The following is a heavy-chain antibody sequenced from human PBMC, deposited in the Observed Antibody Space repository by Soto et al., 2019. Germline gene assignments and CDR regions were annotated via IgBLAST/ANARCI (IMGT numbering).Heavy chain of an antibody. CDR1: GFTFISYA. D-gene: IGHD5-18*01. Sequence: LRLSCAASGFTFISYAMSWVRQAPGNVLEWVSAISGSGGSTYYADSVKGRFTISRDNSKNTLYLQMNSLRAEDTAVYYCAKDGPRIRYSYGYLRGFEPWGQGTLVTVSS. CDR3: AKDGPRIRYSYGYLRGFEP. J-gene: IGHJ5*02. CDR2: ISGSGGST. V-gene: IGHV3-23*01.